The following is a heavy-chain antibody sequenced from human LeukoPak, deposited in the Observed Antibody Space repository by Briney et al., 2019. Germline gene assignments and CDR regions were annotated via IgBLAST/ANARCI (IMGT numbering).Heavy chain of an antibody. V-gene: IGHV1-46*01. Sequence: ASVKVSCKASGYTFTSYYMNWVRQAPGQGLEWMGIINPSSGRTTYAQKFQGRVTMTRDTSTSTVYMGLTSLRSEDTAVSYCARGGLPARSWFDPWGQGTLVTVSS. CDR1: GYTFTSYY. J-gene: IGHJ5*02. CDR3: ARGGLPARSWFDP. CDR2: INPSSGRT. D-gene: IGHD3/OR15-3a*01.